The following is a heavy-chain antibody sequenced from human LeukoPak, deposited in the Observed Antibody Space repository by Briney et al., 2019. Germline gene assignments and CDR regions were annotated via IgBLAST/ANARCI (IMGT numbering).Heavy chain of an antibody. Sequence: PSETLSLTCTVSGYSISSSSYCWDWIRQPPGKGLEWIGNIYNSANTHYNPSLKTRITMSVDTSKNQFSLKLNSVTAADTGIYYCARHSRSAYTGYENAFDIWGQGTMVTVSS. CDR2: IYNSANT. D-gene: IGHD5-12*01. J-gene: IGHJ3*02. CDR1: GYSISSSSYC. CDR3: ARHSRSAYTGYENAFDI. V-gene: IGHV4-39*01.